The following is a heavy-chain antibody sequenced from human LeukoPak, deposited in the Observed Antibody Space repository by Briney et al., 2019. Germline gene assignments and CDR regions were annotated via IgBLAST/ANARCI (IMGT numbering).Heavy chain of an antibody. CDR3: AKDPKGRGYTAY. J-gene: IGHJ4*02. D-gene: IGHD3-22*01. CDR2: ISGSGGST. V-gene: IGHV3-23*01. Sequence: GGSLRLSCAASGFAFSSYGMSWVRQAPGKGLEWVSAISGSGGSTYYADSVKGRFTISRDNSKNTLYLQMNSLRAEDTAVYYCAKDPKGRGYTAYWGQGTLVTVSS. CDR1: GFAFSSYG.